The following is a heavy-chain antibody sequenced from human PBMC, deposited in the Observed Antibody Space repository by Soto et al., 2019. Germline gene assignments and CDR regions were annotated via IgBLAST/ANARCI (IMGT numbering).Heavy chain of an antibody. V-gene: IGHV3-74*01. Sequence: PGGSLRLSCAASGFTFSSYWMHWVRQAPGKGLVWVSRMNEDGGTTDYADSVKGRFTISRDNAKNTLYLQMNSLRPEDTAVYYCARGGGGYYYYGMDVWGQGTTVTVSS. CDR1: GFTFSSYW. J-gene: IGHJ6*02. CDR2: MNEDGGTT. D-gene: IGHD2-15*01. CDR3: ARGGGGYYYYGMDV.